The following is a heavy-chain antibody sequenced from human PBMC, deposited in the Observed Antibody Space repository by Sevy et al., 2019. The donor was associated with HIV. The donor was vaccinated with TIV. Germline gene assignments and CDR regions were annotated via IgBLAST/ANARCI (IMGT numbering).Heavy chain of an antibody. CDR3: ARAAVVVPAAILDYYYYGMDV. V-gene: IGHV1-8*01. D-gene: IGHD2-2*02. CDR1: GYTFTSYD. Sequence: AYVKVSCKASGYTFTSYDINWVRQATGQGLEWMGWMNPNRGNTGYAQKFQGRVTMTRDTSISTAYMELSSLRSEDTAVYYCARAAVVVPAAILDYYYYGMDVWGQGTTVTVSS. J-gene: IGHJ6*02. CDR2: MNPNRGNT.